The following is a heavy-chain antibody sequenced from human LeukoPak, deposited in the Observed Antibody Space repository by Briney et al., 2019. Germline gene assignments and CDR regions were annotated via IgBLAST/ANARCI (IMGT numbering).Heavy chain of an antibody. CDR3: VRGGVPAAIRCDY. CDR1: GGTFSSYA. V-gene: IGHV1-69*13. D-gene: IGHD2-2*02. J-gene: IGHJ4*02. Sequence: SVKVSCKASGGTFSSYAISWVRQAPGQGLEWMGGIIPIFGTANYAQKFQGRVTITADESTSTAYMELSSLRSEDTAVYYCVRGGVPAAIRCDYWGQGTLVTVSS. CDR2: IIPIFGTA.